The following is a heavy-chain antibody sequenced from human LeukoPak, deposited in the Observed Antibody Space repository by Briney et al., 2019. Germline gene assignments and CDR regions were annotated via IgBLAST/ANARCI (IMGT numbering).Heavy chain of an antibody. Sequence: PGRSLRLSCAASGFTFDDYAMHWVRQAPGKGLEWVSVIYSGGSTYYADSVKGRFTISRDNSKNTLYLQMNSLRAEDTAVYYCARSRSSTSWYYFDYWGQGTLVTVSS. J-gene: IGHJ4*02. V-gene: IGHV3-53*01. CDR2: IYSGGST. D-gene: IGHD2-2*01. CDR3: ARSRSSTSWYYFDY. CDR1: GFTFDDYA.